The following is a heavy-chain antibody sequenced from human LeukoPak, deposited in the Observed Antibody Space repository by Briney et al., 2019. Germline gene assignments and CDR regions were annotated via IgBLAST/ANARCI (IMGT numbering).Heavy chain of an antibody. V-gene: IGHV3-64*01. J-gene: IGHJ5*02. CDR2: ISSNGGST. D-gene: IGHD3-10*01. Sequence: QPGGSLRLSCAASGFTFSSYAMHWVRQAPGKGLEYVSAISSNGGSTYYANSVKGRLTISRDNSKNTLYLQMSSLRAEDMAVYYCARASMVRGPLWLDPWGQGTLVTVSS. CDR1: GFTFSSYA. CDR3: ARASMVRGPLWLDP.